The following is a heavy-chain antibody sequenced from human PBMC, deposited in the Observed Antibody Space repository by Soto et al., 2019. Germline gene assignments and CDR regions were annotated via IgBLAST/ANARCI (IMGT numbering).Heavy chain of an antibody. V-gene: IGHV3-15*01. D-gene: IGHD3-10*01. CDR1: GFSVNNSW. CDR3: ATGIGIIDY. J-gene: IGHJ4*02. Sequence: GGSLILSCAGSGFSVNNSWMTWVRQAPGQGLECVARIKKKSDGGTTEYAAPVKGRFTISRDDSTNTLYLQMNSLKTEDTALYYCATGIGIIDYWGQGALVIGSS. CDR2: IKKKSDGGTT.